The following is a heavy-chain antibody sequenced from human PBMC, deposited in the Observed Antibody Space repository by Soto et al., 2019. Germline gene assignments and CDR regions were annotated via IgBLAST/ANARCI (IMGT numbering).Heavy chain of an antibody. Sequence: QVQLQESGPGLVKPSRTLSLTCTVSGGSISSGGYYWSWIRQHPGRGMEWIGYIYETGRAYYNPSLQSRLTISADTSQNQFSLRLTSVTAADTTIYFCASCLPGSRRYFDFWGQGALVTVSS. J-gene: IGHJ4*02. CDR1: GGSISSGGYY. CDR3: ASCLPGSRRYFDF. V-gene: IGHV4-31*03. CDR2: IYETGRA. D-gene: IGHD2-15*01.